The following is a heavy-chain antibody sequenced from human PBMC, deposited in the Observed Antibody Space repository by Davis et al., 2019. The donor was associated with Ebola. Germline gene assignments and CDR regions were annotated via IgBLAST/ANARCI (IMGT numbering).Heavy chain of an antibody. CDR2: IKEDGGEK. CDR1: GLIFNNYW. CDR3: AAGPRWGY. Sequence: GESLKISCAASGLIFNNYWMSWIRQAPGKGPEWVAIIKEDGGEKYYVDSVKGRFTISRDNTKNSLFLEMNSLRAEDTAVYYCAAGPRWGYWGQGTLVTVSS. J-gene: IGHJ4*02. D-gene: IGHD1-26*01. V-gene: IGHV3-7*01.